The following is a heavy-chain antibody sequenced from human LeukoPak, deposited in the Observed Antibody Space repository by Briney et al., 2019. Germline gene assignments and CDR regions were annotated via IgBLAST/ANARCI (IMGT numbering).Heavy chain of an antibody. J-gene: IGHJ4*02. CDR3: AKDFRIGYSAHFDY. D-gene: IGHD2-21*01. Sequence: PGGSLRLSCVGSGFTFRSHAMSWVRQAPEKGLEFVSGIYENGGTTYYADSVKGRFCISRDNSKNTLYLQMDSLRGEDTAVYYCAKDFRIGYSAHFDYWGQGALVTVSS. CDR1: GFTFRSHA. CDR2: IYENGGTT. V-gene: IGHV3-23*01.